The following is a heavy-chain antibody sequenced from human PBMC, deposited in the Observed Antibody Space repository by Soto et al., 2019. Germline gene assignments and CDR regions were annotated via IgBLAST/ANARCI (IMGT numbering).Heavy chain of an antibody. CDR2: ISGSGGTP. CDR3: AMGLAAAGPLDY. V-gene: IGHV3-23*01. J-gene: IGHJ4*02. CDR1: GFTFSRSA. D-gene: IGHD6-13*01. Sequence: GGSLRLSCAASGFTFSRSAMSWVRQAPGRGLEWFSTISGSGGTPYYADSVKGRFTISRDNSKNTLYLVLNSLRAEDTAVYYCAMGLAAAGPLDYWGQGTLVTVSS.